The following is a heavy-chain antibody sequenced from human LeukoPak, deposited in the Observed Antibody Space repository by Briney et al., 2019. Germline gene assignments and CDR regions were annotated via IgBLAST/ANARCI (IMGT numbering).Heavy chain of an antibody. CDR3: ARGSNSGSYLYYFDY. CDR1: GFTFSSYG. J-gene: IGHJ4*02. V-gene: IGHV3-23*01. Sequence: GGSLRLSCAASGFTFSSYGMSWVRQAPGKGLEWVSAISGSGGSTYYADSVKGRFTISRDNSKNTLYLQMNSLRAEDTAVYYCARGSNSGSYLYYFDYWGQGTLVTVSS. CDR2: ISGSGGST. D-gene: IGHD1-26*01.